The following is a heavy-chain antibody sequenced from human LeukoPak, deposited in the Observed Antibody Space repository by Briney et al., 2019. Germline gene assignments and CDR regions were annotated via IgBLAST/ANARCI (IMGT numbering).Heavy chain of an antibody. CDR1: GFTFSNYY. V-gene: IGHV3-11*05. CDR2: ISSSSGYT. J-gene: IGHJ5*02. Sequence: GGSLRLSCAASGFTFSNYYMSWVRQAPGKGLEWVSYISSSSGYTNYADSVKGRFTISRDNAKNTLYLQMNSLGAEDTAVYYCARDMEWELLANWFDRWGQGTLVTVSS. CDR3: ARDMEWELLANWFDR. D-gene: IGHD1-26*01.